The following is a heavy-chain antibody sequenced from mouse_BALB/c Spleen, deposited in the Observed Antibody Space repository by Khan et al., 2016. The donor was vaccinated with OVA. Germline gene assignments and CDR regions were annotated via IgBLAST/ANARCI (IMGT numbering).Heavy chain of an antibody. Sequence: QVQLQQSGPELVRPGVSVKISCKGSGYTFTDYAMYWVKQSHAKSLEWIGLISTYSGNTNYNQMFKGKATMTVDKSSSTAYMELARLTSEDSAISYGARPAYDGYYDYWGQGTTLTVSS. J-gene: IGHJ2*01. CDR3: ARPAYDGYYDY. CDR2: ISTYSGNT. D-gene: IGHD2-3*01. V-gene: IGHV1S137*01. CDR1: GYTFTDYA.